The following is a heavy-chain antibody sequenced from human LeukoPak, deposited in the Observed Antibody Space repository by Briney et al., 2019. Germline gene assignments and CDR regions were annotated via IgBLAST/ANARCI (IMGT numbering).Heavy chain of an antibody. CDR1: GFSFSSHP. V-gene: IGHV3-7*04. CDR3: ARDHHPFTA. J-gene: IGHJ4*02. Sequence: GGSLRLSCAASGFSFSSHPFNWVRQAPGKGLEWVANIKEDGSEKNYVDSVKGRFTISRDNAKNSLYLQMNSLRPEDTAVYYCARDHHPFTAWGQGILVTVSS. D-gene: IGHD5-18*01. CDR2: IKEDGSEK.